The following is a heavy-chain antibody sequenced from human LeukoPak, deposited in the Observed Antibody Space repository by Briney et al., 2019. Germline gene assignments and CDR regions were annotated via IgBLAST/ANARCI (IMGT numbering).Heavy chain of an antibody. CDR1: GFTFSSYS. D-gene: IGHD6-13*01. J-gene: IGHJ5*02. CDR3: ARDSSRNYNWFDP. V-gene: IGHV3-21*03. CDR2: ISSSSSYI. Sequence: GGSLRLSCAASGFTFSSYSMNWVRQAPGKGLEWVSSISSSSSYIYYADSVKGRFTISRDNAKNSLYLQMNSLRAEDTAVYYCARDSSRNYNWFDPWGQGTLVTVSS.